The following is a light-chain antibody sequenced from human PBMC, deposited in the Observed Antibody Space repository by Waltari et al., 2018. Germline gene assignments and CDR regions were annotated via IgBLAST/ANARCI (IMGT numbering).Light chain of an antibody. V-gene: IGKV3-11*01. CDR1: QSVSRY. CDR3: QQRSNWATT. J-gene: IGKJ3*01. Sequence: EIVLTQSPATLSLSPGERATLSCRASQSVSRYLAWYQQKPGQAPRLLIYDASNRATGIPARFSGSGSGTDFTLTISSLEPEDFAVYYCQQRSNWATTFGPGTKVDIK. CDR2: DAS.